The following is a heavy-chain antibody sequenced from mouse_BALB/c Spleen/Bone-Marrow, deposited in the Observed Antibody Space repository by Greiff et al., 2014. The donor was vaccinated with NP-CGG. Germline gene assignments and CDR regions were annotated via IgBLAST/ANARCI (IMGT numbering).Heavy chain of an antibody. CDR2: ISDGGNYS. CDR3: ARSRMRYGAMDY. Sequence: VQLKESGGGLVKPGGSLKLSCAASGFTFSDYFIYWLRQTPGKRLEWAATISDGGNYSYYPDSVKGRFTISRDNAKNNLYLQMSSLKSEDTAMYYCARSRMRYGAMDYWGQGTSVTVFS. D-gene: IGHD2-10*02. J-gene: IGHJ4*01. CDR1: GFTFSDYF. V-gene: IGHV5-4*02.